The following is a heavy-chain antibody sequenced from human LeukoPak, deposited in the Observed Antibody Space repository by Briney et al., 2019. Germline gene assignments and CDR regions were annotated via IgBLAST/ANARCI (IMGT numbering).Heavy chain of an antibody. Sequence: PGGSLRLSCAASGFTFSRFAMSWVRQAPGKGLEWVSSISSSGNTNYADSVKGRFTISRDNSKNTLYLQMNSLRAEDTAIYYCAKGPYSGFSWGQGTLVTVSS. D-gene: IGHD1-26*01. V-gene: IGHV3-23*01. J-gene: IGHJ5*02. CDR2: ISSSGNT. CDR1: GFTFSRFA. CDR3: AKGPYSGFS.